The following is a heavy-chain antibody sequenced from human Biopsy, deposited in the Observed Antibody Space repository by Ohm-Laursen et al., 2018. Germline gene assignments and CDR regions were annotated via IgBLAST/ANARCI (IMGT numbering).Heavy chain of an antibody. J-gene: IGHJ4*02. D-gene: IGHD2-21*02. V-gene: IGHV4-59*01. CDR3: ARDDAVTVIRGLYY. CDR2: IYYSGTT. Sequence: SETLSLTCPVSGDSISSYYWSWIRQPPGKGLEWIGYIYYSGTTDYSPSLKSRVTISIDKSKNQFFLKLSSVTAEDTAVYYCARDDAVTVIRGLYYWGQGALVTVSS. CDR1: GDSISSYY.